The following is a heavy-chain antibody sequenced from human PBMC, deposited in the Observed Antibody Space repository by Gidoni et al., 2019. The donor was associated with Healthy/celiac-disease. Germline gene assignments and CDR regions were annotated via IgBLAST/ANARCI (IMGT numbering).Heavy chain of an antibody. Sequence: QVQLVESGGGVVQPGRSQRLSCAASGFTFSSYGMHWVRQAPGKGLEWVAVISYDGSNKYYADSVKGRFTITTDNSKNTLYLQMNSLRAEDTAVYYCARGHYYDSSGYQLYWGQGTLVTVSS. V-gene: IGHV3-30*03. CDR3: ARGHYYDSSGYQLY. D-gene: IGHD3-22*01. CDR2: ISYDGSNK. CDR1: GFTFSSYG. J-gene: IGHJ4*02.